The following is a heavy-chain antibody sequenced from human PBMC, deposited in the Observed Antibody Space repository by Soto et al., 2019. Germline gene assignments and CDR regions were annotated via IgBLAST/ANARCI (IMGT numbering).Heavy chain of an antibody. D-gene: IGHD3-10*01. Sequence: ASVKVSCKASGYTFTSYDINWVRQATGQGLEWMGWMNPNSGNTGYAQKIQGRVTMTRNTSISTAYMELSSLRSEDTAVYYCAEGNYYGSGRPDYYYYYMDVWGKGTTVTVSS. CDR1: GYTFTSYD. V-gene: IGHV1-8*01. J-gene: IGHJ6*03. CDR3: AEGNYYGSGRPDYYYYYMDV. CDR2: MNPNSGNT.